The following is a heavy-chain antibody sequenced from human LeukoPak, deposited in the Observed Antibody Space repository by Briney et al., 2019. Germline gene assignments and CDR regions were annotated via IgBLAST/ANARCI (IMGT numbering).Heavy chain of an antibody. V-gene: IGHV3-23*01. CDR2: IIYSGGST. CDR1: GFSFSNYA. CDR3: ARDLVGYGSGSFDY. Sequence: GGSLRLSCAASGFSFSNYAMSWVRQAPGKGLEWVSAIIYSGGSTYYAESVKGRFTISRDNSKNTVYLEMNSLRVEDTAVYYCARDLVGYGSGSFDYWGQGTLVTVAS. D-gene: IGHD3-10*01. J-gene: IGHJ4*02.